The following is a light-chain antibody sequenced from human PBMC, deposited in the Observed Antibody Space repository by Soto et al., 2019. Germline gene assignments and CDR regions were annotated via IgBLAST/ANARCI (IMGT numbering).Light chain of an antibody. CDR1: QSLSSN. Sequence: EIVMTQSPATLSVSPGERAILSCRATQSLSSNLDWYQQKPGHAPKLLVYGASTRATGTPARFSGSESGREFTLTISSLQSEDFAVYYCQQYDNWPLTFGGGTKVEIK. CDR3: QQYDNWPLT. J-gene: IGKJ4*01. V-gene: IGKV3-15*01. CDR2: GAS.